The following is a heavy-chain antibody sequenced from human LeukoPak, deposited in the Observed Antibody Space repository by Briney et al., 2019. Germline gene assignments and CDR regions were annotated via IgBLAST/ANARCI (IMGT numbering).Heavy chain of an antibody. CDR2: IIPIFGTA. D-gene: IGHD3-3*01. CDR3: ARGDFWSGYTYYFDY. J-gene: IGHJ4*02. V-gene: IGHV1-69*13. Sequence: GASVKVSCKASGYTFTSYAISWVRQAPGQGLEWMGGIIPIFGTANYAQKFQGRVTITADESTSTAYMELSSLRSEDTAVYYCARGDFWSGYTYYFDYWGQGTLVTVSS. CDR1: GYTFTSYA.